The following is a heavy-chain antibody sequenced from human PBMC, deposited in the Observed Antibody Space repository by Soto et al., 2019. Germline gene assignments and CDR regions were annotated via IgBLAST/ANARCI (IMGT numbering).Heavy chain of an antibody. Sequence: HPGGSLRLSCAASGFTFSSYAMSWVRQAPGKGLEWVSAISGSGGSTYYADSVKGRFTISRDNSKNTLYLQMNSLRAEDTAVYYCAKDPGVATRAFDIWGQGTMVTVSS. V-gene: IGHV3-23*01. D-gene: IGHD5-12*01. CDR2: ISGSGGST. CDR3: AKDPGVATRAFDI. J-gene: IGHJ3*02. CDR1: GFTFSSYA.